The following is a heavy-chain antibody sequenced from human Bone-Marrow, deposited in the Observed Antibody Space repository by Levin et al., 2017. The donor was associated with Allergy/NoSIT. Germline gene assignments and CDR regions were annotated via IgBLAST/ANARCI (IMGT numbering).Heavy chain of an antibody. D-gene: IGHD3-9*01. CDR1: GFTFSTFW. CDR2: IDDGGSST. CDR3: ATTLYDILTGLYGLDV. Sequence: LSLTCVASGFTFSTFWMHWVRPVPGKGLVWVSSIDDGGSSTKYADSVKGRFTIFRDNAKNTVFLEMNSLRVGDTAVYFCATTLYDILTGLYGLDVWGQGTTVIVSS. J-gene: IGHJ6*02. V-gene: IGHV3-74*01.